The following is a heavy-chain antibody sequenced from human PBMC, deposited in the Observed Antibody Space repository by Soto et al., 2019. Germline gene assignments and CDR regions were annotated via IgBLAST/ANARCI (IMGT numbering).Heavy chain of an antibody. V-gene: IGHV3-30*18. D-gene: IGHD6-6*01. Sequence: GGSLRLSCAASGFTFSSYGMHWVRQAPGKGLEWVAVISYDGSNKYYADSVKGRFTISRDNSKNTLYLQMNSLRAEDTAVYYCAKDLNRWGSSSHYYYYGMDVWGQGTTVTVSS. CDR3: AKDLNRWGSSSHYYYYGMDV. CDR2: ISYDGSNK. J-gene: IGHJ6*02. CDR1: GFTFSSYG.